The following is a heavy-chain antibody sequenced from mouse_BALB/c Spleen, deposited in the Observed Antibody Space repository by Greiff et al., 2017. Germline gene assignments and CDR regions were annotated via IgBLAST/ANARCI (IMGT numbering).Heavy chain of an antibody. D-gene: IGHD2-1*01. J-gene: IGHJ3*01. Sequence: EVKLVESGGGLVQPGGSRKLSCAASGFTFSDYGMAWVRQAPGKGPEWVAFISNLAYSIYYADTVTGRFTISRENAKNTLYLEMSSLRSEDTAMYYCARDGNYPAWFAYWGQGTLVTVSA. CDR1: GFTFSDYG. CDR3: ARDGNYPAWFAY. V-gene: IGHV5-15*02. CDR2: ISNLAYSI.